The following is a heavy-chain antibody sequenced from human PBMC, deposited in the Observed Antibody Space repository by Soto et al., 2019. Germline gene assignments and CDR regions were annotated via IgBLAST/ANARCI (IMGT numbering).Heavy chain of an antibody. D-gene: IGHD2-15*01. CDR1: GYTFTGYY. V-gene: IGHV1-2*02. CDR2: INPNSGGT. Sequence: ASVKVSCKASGYTFTGYYMHWVRQAPGQGLEWMGWINPNSGGTNYAQKFQGRVTMTRDTSISTAYMELSRLRSDDTAVYYCARGRPVAATYNWFDPWGQGTMVTVYS. J-gene: IGHJ5*02. CDR3: ARGRPVAATYNWFDP.